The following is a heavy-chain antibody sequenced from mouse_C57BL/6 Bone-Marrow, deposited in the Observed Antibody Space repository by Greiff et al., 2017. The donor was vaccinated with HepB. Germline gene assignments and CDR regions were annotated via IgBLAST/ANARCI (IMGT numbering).Heavy chain of an antibody. CDR2: IHPNSGST. CDR3: ARKGIRGAY. J-gene: IGHJ3*01. CDR1: GYTFTSYW. D-gene: IGHD3-3*01. Sequence: QVQLQQPGAELVKPGASVKLSCKASGYTFTSYWMHWVKQRPGQGLEWIGMIHPNSGSTNYNEKFKSKATLTVDKSSSTAYMQLSSLTSEDSAVYYCARKGIRGAYWGQRTLVTVSA. V-gene: IGHV1-64*01.